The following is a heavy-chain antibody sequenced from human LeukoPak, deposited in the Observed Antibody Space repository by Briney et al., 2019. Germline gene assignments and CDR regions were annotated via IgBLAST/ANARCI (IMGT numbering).Heavy chain of an antibody. CDR2: IISTGTI. CDR1: GASISGYY. J-gene: IGHJ6*03. CDR3: ARDSSGYFPRVYYYYMDV. V-gene: IGHV4-59*01. D-gene: IGHD3-22*01. Sequence: PSETLSLTCTVSGASISGYYWSWIRQPPGKRLEWIGYIISTGTINYNPSLKSRVTISIDTSKNQLSLQLTSVTAADTAVYYCARDSSGYFPRVYYYYMDVWGKGTTVTISS.